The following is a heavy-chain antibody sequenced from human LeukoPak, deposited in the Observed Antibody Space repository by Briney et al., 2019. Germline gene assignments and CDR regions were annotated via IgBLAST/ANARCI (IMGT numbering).Heavy chain of an antibody. CDR1: GYRFTSYG. CDR3: AREYCSTTRCYMADY. V-gene: IGHV1-18*01. Sequence: ASVKVSCKASGYRFTSYGISWVRQAPGQGLEWMGWISGYNGNTNYAQKLQGRVTMTTDTSTSTAYMELRSLRADDTAVYYCAREYCSTTRCYMADYWGQGTLVTVSS. D-gene: IGHD2-2*01. J-gene: IGHJ4*02. CDR2: ISGYNGNT.